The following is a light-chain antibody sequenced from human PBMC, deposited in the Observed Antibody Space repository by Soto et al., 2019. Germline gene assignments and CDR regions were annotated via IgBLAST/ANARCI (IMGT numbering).Light chain of an antibody. CDR3: QQYNSYST. CDR1: RDISDS. Sequence: IQLTQSPSSLSASIGDRVTITCRASRDISDSLAWYQQEPGKAPKLLIFAASSLHIGVPSRFSGSGSGTIFTLTISSLQPDDFATYYCQQYNSYSTFGQGTKVHIK. CDR2: AAS. J-gene: IGKJ1*01. V-gene: IGKV1-16*01.